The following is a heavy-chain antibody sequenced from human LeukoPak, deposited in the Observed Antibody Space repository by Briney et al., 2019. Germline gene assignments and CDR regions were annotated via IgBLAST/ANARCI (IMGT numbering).Heavy chain of an antibody. CDR1: GGSISEYH. Sequence: SETLSLTCTVSGGSISEYHWTWIRQPPGKGPEWIGHIYYSGRTNYNPSLNSRVTISVDTSRNQFSLMLNSVTAADTAVYYCARQPRRDGYSIFDYWGQGTLVTVS. J-gene: IGHJ4*02. CDR3: ARQPRRDGYSIFDY. CDR2: IYYSGRT. V-gene: IGHV4-59*08. D-gene: IGHD5-24*01.